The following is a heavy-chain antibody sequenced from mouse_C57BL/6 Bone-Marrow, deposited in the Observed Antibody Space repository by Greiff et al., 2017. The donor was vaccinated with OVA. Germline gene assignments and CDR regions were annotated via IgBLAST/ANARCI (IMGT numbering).Heavy chain of an antibody. Sequence: QVTLKESGPGILQPSQTLSLTCSFSGFSLSTFGMGVGWIRQPSGKGLEWLAHIWWDDDKYYNPALKSRLTISKDTSKNQVFLKIATVDTADTATSFCSRGYYSNSSWFAYWGQGTLVTVSA. CDR1: GFSLSTFGMG. CDR3: SRGYYSNSSWFAY. D-gene: IGHD2-5*01. V-gene: IGHV8-8*01. CDR2: IWWDDDK. J-gene: IGHJ3*01.